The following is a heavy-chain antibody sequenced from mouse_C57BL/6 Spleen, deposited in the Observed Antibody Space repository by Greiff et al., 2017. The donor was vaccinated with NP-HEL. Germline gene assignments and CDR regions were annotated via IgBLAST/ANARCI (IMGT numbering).Heavy chain of an antibody. D-gene: IGHD3-2*02. J-gene: IGHJ3*01. V-gene: IGHV5-9-1*02. CDR3: TRTDSSGYWFAY. Sequence: EVKLMESGEGLVKPGGSLKLSCAASGFTFTSYAMSWVRQTPEKRLEWVAYISSGGDYIYYADTVKGRFTISRDNARNTLYLQMSSLKSEDTAMYYCTRTDSSGYWFAYWGQGTLVTVSA. CDR2: ISSGGDYI. CDR1: GFTFTSYA.